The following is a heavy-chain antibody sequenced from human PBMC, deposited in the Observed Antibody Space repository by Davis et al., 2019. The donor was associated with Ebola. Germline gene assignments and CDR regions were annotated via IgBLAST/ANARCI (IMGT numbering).Heavy chain of an antibody. Sequence: GESLKISCAASGFTFSSYWMHWVRQAPGKGLVWVSRINSDGSSTSYADSVKGRFTISRDNAKNTLYLQMNSLRAEDTAVYYCARVRGLVIPVRGYYYYGMDVWGQGTTVTVSS. D-gene: IGHD3/OR15-3a*01. J-gene: IGHJ6*02. V-gene: IGHV3-74*01. CDR1: GFTFSSYW. CDR2: INSDGSST. CDR3: ARVRGLVIPVRGYYYYGMDV.